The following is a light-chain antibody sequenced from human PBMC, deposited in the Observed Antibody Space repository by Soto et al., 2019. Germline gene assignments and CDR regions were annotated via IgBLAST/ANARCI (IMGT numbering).Light chain of an antibody. V-gene: IGKV3-20*01. CDR3: QQYGKSWS. J-gene: IGKJ1*01. CDR2: AAS. CDR1: QSVRNNY. Sequence: EIVLTQSPGTLSFSPGERATLSCRASQSVRNNYLAWYQHIPGQSPRVLIYAASNRATGIPDRFSGSGSGTNFTLTISRLEPEDFAVYYCQQYGKSWSFGQGTKVEIK.